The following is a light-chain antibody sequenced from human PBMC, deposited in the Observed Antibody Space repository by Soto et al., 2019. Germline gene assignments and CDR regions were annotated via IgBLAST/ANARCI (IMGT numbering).Light chain of an antibody. Sequence: DIQLTQSPSFLSASVGDRVTITCRASQGISSYLAWYQQKPGKAPKLLIYGASTLHSGVPSRLSGSGSGTEFTLTISSLQPEDFATYYCQQLNSYPRTFGQGTKVEIK. J-gene: IGKJ1*01. V-gene: IGKV1-9*01. CDR2: GAS. CDR3: QQLNSYPRT. CDR1: QGISSY.